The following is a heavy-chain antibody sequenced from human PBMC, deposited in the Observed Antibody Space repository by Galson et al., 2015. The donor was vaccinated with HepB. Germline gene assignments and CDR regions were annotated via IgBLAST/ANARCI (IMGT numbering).Heavy chain of an antibody. V-gene: IGHV3-30*18. CDR2: ISYDGSNK. CDR3: AKAGQQLLWDLGY. CDR1: GFTFSSYG. J-gene: IGHJ4*02. Sequence: SLRLSCAASGFTFSSYGMHWVRQAPGKGLEWAAVISYDGSNKYYADSVKGRFTISRDNSKNALYLQMNSLRAEDTAVYYCAKAGQQLLWDLGYWGQGTLVTVSS. D-gene: IGHD6-13*01.